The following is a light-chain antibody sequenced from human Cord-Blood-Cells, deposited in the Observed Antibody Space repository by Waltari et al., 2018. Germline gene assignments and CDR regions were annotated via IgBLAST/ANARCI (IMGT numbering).Light chain of an antibody. CDR2: GSS. CDR3: QQYGSSPALT. CDR1: QSVSSSY. V-gene: IGKV3-20*01. Sequence: EIVLTQSPGTLSLSQGERATLSCRASQSVSSSYLAWYQKKPGQAPRLLIYGSSSRATGIPYRFSGSGSGTDFTLTISRLEPEDFAVYYCQQYGSSPALTFGGGTKVEIK. J-gene: IGKJ4*01.